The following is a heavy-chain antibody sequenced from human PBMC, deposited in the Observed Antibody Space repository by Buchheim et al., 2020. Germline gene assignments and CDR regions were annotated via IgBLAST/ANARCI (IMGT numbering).Heavy chain of an antibody. J-gene: IGHJ4*02. CDR2: ISTSGST. V-gene: IGHV4-61*02. Sequence: QVQLQESGPGLVQPSQTLPLTCSVSGGSIISNMYYWSWIRQPAGKGLEWIGRISTSGSTNYNPSLRSRVTISVDTSKNQFSLQLSSVTAADTAVYYCARRMTIDTWYAYWGQGTL. CDR1: GGSIISNMYY. D-gene: IGHD4/OR15-4a*01. CDR3: ARRMTIDTWYAY.